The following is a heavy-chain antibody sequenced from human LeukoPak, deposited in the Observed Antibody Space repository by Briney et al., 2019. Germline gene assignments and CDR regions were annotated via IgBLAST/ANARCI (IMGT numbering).Heavy chain of an antibody. CDR1: GFTFSSYS. D-gene: IGHD6-6*01. CDR3: ARGSYSSSSPFDY. J-gene: IGHJ4*02. V-gene: IGHV3-21*01. CDR2: ISSSSSYI. Sequence: GGSLRLSCAASGFTFSSYSMNWVRQAPGKGLEWVSSISSSSSYIYYADSVKGRFTISGDNAKNSLYLQMNSLRAEDTAVYYCARGSYSSSSPFDYWGQGTLVTVSS.